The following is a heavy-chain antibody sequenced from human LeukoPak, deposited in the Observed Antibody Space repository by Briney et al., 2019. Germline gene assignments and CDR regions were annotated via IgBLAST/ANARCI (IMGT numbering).Heavy chain of an antibody. CDR1: GGTFSSYA. CDR2: IIPIFGTA. CDR3: AREFITIFGVVIMTSWFDP. Sequence: GASVKVSWKASGGTFSSYAISWVRQAPGQGLEWMGGIIPIFGTANYAQKFQGRVTITADESTSTAYMELSSLRSEDTAVYYCAREFITIFGVVIMTSWFDPWGQGTLVTVSS. J-gene: IGHJ5*02. D-gene: IGHD3-3*01. V-gene: IGHV1-69*13.